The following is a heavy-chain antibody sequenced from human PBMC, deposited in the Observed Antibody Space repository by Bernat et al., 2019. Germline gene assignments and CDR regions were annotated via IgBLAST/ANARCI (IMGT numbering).Heavy chain of an antibody. J-gene: IGHJ4*02. Sequence: EVQLVESGGGLVQPGGSLRLSCVASGFTFSNYWMHWVRQVPAKGLVWVSRINGDGTATSYADSVKCRFAISRDNAKNTLYLQMDSLRGEDTAVYYCVRGGVDYWGQGTLVTVSS. CDR3: VRGGVDY. CDR2: INGDGTAT. V-gene: IGHV3-74*01. CDR1: GFTFSNYW. D-gene: IGHD3-16*01.